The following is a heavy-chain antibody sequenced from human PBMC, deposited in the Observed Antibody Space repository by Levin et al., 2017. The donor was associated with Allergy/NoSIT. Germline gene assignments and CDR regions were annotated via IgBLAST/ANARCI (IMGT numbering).Heavy chain of an antibody. Sequence: GESLKISCAASGFTFDDYGMSWVRQAPGKGLEWVSGINWNGGSTGYADSVKGRFTISRDNAKNSLYLQMNSLRAEDTALYYCARGWWLQSAYYFDYWGQGTLVTVSS. CDR1: GFTFDDYG. D-gene: IGHD5-24*01. V-gene: IGHV3-20*04. CDR2: INWNGGST. J-gene: IGHJ4*02. CDR3: ARGWWLQSAYYFDY.